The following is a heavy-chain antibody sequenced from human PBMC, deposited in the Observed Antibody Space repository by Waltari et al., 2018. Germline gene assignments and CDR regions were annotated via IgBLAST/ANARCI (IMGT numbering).Heavy chain of an antibody. V-gene: IGHV3-11*01. J-gene: IGHJ3*02. CDR1: GFTFSDYY. D-gene: IGHD2-2*01. CDR2: ISSSGSTI. Sequence: QVQLVESGGGLVKPGGSLRLSCAASGFTFSDYYMSWIRQAPGKWLECVSYISSSGSTIYYADSVKVRFTISRDNAKNSLYLQMNSLGAEDTAVYYCAREGELGYCSSTSCYPAFDIWGQGTMVTVSS. CDR3: AREGELGYCSSTSCYPAFDI.